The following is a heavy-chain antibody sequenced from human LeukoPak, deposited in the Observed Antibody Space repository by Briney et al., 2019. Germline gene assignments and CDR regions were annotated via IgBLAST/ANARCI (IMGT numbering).Heavy chain of an antibody. Sequence: GGSLRLSCAASGFTFSSYSMHWVRQAPGKGLEWVAFIRYDGSNKYYADSVKGRFTISRANSKNTLYLQMNSLRAEDTAVYYCANTLYGDYVVDYWGQGTLVTVSS. CDR2: IRYDGSNK. D-gene: IGHD4-17*01. V-gene: IGHV3-30*02. CDR3: ANTLYGDYVVDY. CDR1: GFTFSSYS. J-gene: IGHJ4*02.